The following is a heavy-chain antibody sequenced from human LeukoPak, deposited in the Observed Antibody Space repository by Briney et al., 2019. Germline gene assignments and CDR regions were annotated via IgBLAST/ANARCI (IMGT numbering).Heavy chain of an antibody. Sequence: GGSLRLSCAASGFTFSTSGMHWVRQAPGKGLEWVAFIRYDGSNKYYADSVKGRFTISRDNSKNALYLQMNSLRAEDTAVYYCAKDSSHMVRGVIIGDIDYWGQGTLVTVSS. D-gene: IGHD3-10*01. J-gene: IGHJ4*02. CDR1: GFTFSTSG. V-gene: IGHV3-30*02. CDR2: IRYDGSNK. CDR3: AKDSSHMVRGVIIGDIDY.